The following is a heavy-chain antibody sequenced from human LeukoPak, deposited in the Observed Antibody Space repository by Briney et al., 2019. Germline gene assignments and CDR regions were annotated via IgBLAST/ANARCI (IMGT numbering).Heavy chain of an antibody. Sequence: GGSLRLSCAASGFNYSSYTVNWVRQAPGMGLEWLSYISASRGITYYADSVKGRFTISRDNAKNSLYLQMNSLRAEDTAVYYCVRGSLASGVVVYYYYYLDAWGKGTTVTVSS. CDR2: ISASRGIT. D-gene: IGHD3-3*01. CDR1: GFNYSSYT. J-gene: IGHJ6*03. CDR3: VRGSLASGVVVYYYYYLDA. V-gene: IGHV3-48*01.